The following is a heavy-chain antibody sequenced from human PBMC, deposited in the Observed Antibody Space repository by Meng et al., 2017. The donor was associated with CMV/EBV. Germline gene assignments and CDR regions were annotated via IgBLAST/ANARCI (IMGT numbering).Heavy chain of an antibody. V-gene: IGHV3-21*01. J-gene: IGHJ6*02. CDR1: GFTFSSYN. CDR3: AREPTYYYGSGIYSYYYYGMDV. CDR2: ISSSSSYI. D-gene: IGHD3-10*01. Sequence: GGSLRLSCAASGFTFSSYNMNWVRQAPGKGLEWVSSISSSSSYIYYADSVKSRFTISRDNAKNSLHLQMNSLRAEDTAVYYCAREPTYYYGSGIYSYYYYGMDVWGQGTTVTVSS.